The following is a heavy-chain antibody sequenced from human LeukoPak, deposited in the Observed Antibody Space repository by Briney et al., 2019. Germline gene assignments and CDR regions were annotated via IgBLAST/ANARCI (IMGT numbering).Heavy chain of an antibody. J-gene: IGHJ4*02. D-gene: IGHD5-18*01. CDR3: AAGRPYSLLDY. CDR1: GSSLSELS. Sequence: GAPVKVSCTVSGSSLSELSLYWVRQAPGNGLEWMGGFDVIDSETFYAQKFQGRVTMTEDSSTDTAYMELRSLTSDDTALYYCAAGRPYSLLDYWGQGTLVTVSS. CDR2: FDVIDSET. V-gene: IGHV1-24*01.